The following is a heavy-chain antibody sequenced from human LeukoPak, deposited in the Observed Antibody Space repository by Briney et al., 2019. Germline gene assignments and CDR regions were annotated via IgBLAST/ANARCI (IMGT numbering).Heavy chain of an antibody. CDR3: ARLGSSGYYPSDYFDY. CDR2: IFYSGRT. J-gene: IGHJ4*02. Sequence: PSETLSLTCTVSGGSISSSGYYWGWIRQPPGKGLEWIGSIFYSGRTYYNPSLKSRVTISVDTSKNQFSLKLSSVTAADTAVYYCARLGSSGYYPSDYFDYWGQGTLVTVSS. V-gene: IGHV4-39*01. D-gene: IGHD3-22*01. CDR1: GGSISSSGYY.